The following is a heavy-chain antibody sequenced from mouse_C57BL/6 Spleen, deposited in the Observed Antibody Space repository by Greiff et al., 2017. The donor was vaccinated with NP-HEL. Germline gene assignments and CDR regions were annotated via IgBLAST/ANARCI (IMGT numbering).Heavy chain of an antibody. V-gene: IGHV14-4*01. D-gene: IGHD1-1*01. CDR1: GFNIKDDY. J-gene: IGHJ2*01. CDR2: IDPENGDT. CDR3: TTPYGSSPFDY. Sequence: EVQLQQSGAELVRPGASVKLSCTASGFNIKDDYMHWVKQRPEQGLEWIGWIDPENGDTEYASKFQGKATITADTSSNTAYLQLSSLTSEDTAVYYCTTPYGSSPFDYWGQGTTLTVSS.